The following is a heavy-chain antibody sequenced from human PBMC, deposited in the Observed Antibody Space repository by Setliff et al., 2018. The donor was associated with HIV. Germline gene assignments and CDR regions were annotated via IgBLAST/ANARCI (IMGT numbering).Heavy chain of an antibody. CDR3: ARDLFNEWQGHYYYYMDV. D-gene: IGHD3-3*01. CDR2: LFTSGKT. V-gene: IGHV4-4*07. J-gene: IGHJ6*03. CDR1: GGSVSLYY. Sequence: LSLTCTVSGGSVSLYYWNWMRQSVGKGLEWIGRLFTSGKTIFSPSLKSRVSMSVDTSKNAVSLQLDSVTAGDSAVYFCARDLFNEWQGHYYYYMDVWGKGTTVTVSS.